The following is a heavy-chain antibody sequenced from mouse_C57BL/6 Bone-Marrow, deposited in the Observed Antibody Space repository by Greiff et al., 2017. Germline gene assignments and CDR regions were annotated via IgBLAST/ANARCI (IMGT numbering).Heavy chain of an antibody. CDR2: IDPEDGET. CDR1: GFNIKDYY. J-gene: IGHJ2*01. Sequence: VQLQQSGAELVKPGASVKLSCTASGFNIKDYYMHWVKQRTEQGLEWIGRIDPEDGETKYAPKFPGKATITADTSSNTAYLQLSSLTSEDTAVYYCARHGNYGGFFDYWGQGTTLTVSS. V-gene: IGHV14-2*01. CDR3: ARHGNYGGFFDY. D-gene: IGHD2-1*01.